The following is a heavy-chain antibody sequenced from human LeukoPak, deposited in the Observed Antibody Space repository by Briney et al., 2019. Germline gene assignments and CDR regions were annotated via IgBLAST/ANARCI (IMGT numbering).Heavy chain of an antibody. CDR3: ARGHYYGSGSYYNYFDY. J-gene: IGHJ4*02. V-gene: IGHV4-34*01. Sequence: SETLSLTCAVYGGSFSGYYWSWIRQPPGKGLEWIGEINHSESTNYNPSLKSRVTISVDTSKNQFSLKLSSVTAADTAVYYCARGHYYGSGSYYNYFDYWGQGTLVTVSS. CDR1: GGSFSGYY. CDR2: INHSEST. D-gene: IGHD3-10*01.